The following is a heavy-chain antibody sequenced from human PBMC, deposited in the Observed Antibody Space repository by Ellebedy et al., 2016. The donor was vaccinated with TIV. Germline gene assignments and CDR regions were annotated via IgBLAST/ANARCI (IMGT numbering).Heavy chain of an antibody. CDR2: ISAYNGNT. D-gene: IGHD5-12*01. J-gene: IGHJ4*02. CDR3: ARDRRIVATLGGDY. Sequence: AASVKVSCKASGYTFTSYGISWVRQAPGQGLEWMGWISAYNGNTNYAQKLQGRVTMTTDTSTSTAYMELRSLRSDDTAVYYCARDRRIVATLGGDYWGQGTLVTVSS. CDR1: GYTFTSYG. V-gene: IGHV1-18*01.